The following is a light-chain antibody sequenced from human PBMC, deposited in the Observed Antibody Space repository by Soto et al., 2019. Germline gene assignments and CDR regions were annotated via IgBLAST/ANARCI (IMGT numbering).Light chain of an antibody. J-gene: IGLJ1*01. CDR1: NNDVGGYES. V-gene: IGLV2-14*01. Sequence: QSVLTQPASVSGSPGQSITLSCTGTNNDVGGYESVSWYQQHTGRAPRLIIYDVSNRPSGVSGRFSGSKFGNTASLAISGLQADDEADYYCSSYTSSSLYVFGTGTKLTVL. CDR3: SSYTSSSLYV. CDR2: DVS.